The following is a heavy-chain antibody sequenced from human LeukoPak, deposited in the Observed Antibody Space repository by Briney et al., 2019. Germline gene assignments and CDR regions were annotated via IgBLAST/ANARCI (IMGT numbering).Heavy chain of an antibody. J-gene: IGHJ6*03. Sequence: ASVKVSCKASGYTFTGYYMHWVRQAPGQGLEWMGWINPNSGGTNYAQKFQGRVTMTRDTSISTAYMELSSLKASDTAMYYCARVRNTAMVKAKLYYYYMDVWGKGTTVTVSS. V-gene: IGHV1-2*02. CDR2: INPNSGGT. D-gene: IGHD5-18*01. CDR3: ARVRNTAMVKAKLYYYYMDV. CDR1: GYTFTGYY.